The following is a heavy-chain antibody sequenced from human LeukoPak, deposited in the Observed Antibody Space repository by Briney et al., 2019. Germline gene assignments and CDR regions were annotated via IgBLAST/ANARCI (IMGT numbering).Heavy chain of an antibody. Sequence: SETLSLTCAVYGGSFSGYYWSWLRQPPCKGLDWIGEINHSGSTNYNPSLKSRVTISVDTTKNQFSLKMSSVTAADTAVYYCARAPYDYVWGSYRFDYWGQGTLVTVSS. CDR2: INHSGST. J-gene: IGHJ4*02. V-gene: IGHV4-34*01. CDR3: ARAPYDYVWGSYRFDY. D-gene: IGHD3-16*02. CDR1: GGSFSGYY.